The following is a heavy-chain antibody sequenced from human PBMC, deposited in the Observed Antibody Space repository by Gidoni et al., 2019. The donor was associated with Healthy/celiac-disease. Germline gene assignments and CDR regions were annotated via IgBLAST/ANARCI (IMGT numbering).Heavy chain of an antibody. CDR2: MYYSGST. D-gene: IGHD3-10*01. J-gene: IGHJ5*02. CDR1: GGSITSGGYY. CDR3: ARVPGSRAFDP. V-gene: IGHV4-31*03. Sequence: QGKLQESVPGLGKPSQTMYHTCTVTGGSITSGGYYRSWILQNPGTGREWIGYMYYSGSTYYHPSLKSRITVSVVSSKIQFSLTVSSVTSSDPAVYYCARVPGSRAFDPWCQGTLVTVSS.